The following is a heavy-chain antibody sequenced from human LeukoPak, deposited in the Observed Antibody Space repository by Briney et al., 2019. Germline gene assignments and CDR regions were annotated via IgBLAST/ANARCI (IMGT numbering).Heavy chain of an antibody. J-gene: IGHJ3*02. CDR3: ARDRGGYDHDAFDI. D-gene: IGHD5-12*01. Sequence: GGSLRLSCAVSGFTFSDYYMNWILQAPGKGLEWVSYISSSSSYTNYADSVKGRFTISRDNAKNSLYLQMNSLRAEDTAIYYCARDRGGYDHDAFDIWGQGTMVTVSS. V-gene: IGHV3-11*05. CDR1: GFTFSDYY. CDR2: ISSSSSYT.